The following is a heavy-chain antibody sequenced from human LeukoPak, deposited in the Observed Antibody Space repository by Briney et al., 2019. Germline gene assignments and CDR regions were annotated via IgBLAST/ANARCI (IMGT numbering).Heavy chain of an antibody. CDR2: IRTRADGFDI. V-gene: IGHV3-73*01. CDR1: GFRFSDFD. D-gene: IGHD2-21*01. CDR3: ARRDCTSFKCYSFDY. J-gene: IGHJ4*02. Sequence: GGSLKLSCAASGFRFSDFDVHWVRQASGKGLEWVGRIRTRADGFDIEYAASVKGRLTLSRDDSRNMASLQMDSLRTEDTAVYYCARRDCTSFKCYSFDYWGQGTLVTVSS.